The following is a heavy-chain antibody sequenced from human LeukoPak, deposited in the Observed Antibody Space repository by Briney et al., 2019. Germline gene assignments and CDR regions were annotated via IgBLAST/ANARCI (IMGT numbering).Heavy chain of an antibody. CDR2: INYHSQPT. Sequence: GGSLRLSCTASGFTFSTFHMHWVRQAPGKGLEWVSYINYHSQPTYYADSVKGRFTISRDNAKSSLYLQLNDLRAEDTAVYYCARDYSRWLQMDYWGQGTLVTVSS. J-gene: IGHJ4*02. CDR3: ARDYSRWLQMDY. CDR1: GFTFSTFH. V-gene: IGHV3-48*01. D-gene: IGHD5-12*01.